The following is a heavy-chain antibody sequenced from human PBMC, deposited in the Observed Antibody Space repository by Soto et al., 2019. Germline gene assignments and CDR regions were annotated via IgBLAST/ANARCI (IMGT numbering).Heavy chain of an antibody. D-gene: IGHD5-18*01. J-gene: IGHJ4*02. CDR2: ISGRGGDT. CDR3: AKDRGGYIYAGGFDY. V-gene: IGHV3-23*01. CDR1: GFTFSSYA. Sequence: PGGSLRLSCAASGFTFSSYAMAWVRQAPGKGLECVSYISGRGGDTYYADSVKGRFTVSRENSKNTLYLQMNSLGAEDTAIYYCAKDRGGYIYAGGFDYWGQGALVTVSS.